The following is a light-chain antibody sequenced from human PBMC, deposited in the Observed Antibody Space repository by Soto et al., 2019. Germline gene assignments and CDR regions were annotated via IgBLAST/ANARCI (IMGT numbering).Light chain of an antibody. Sequence: EIVLTQSPATLSLSPGERATLSCRASQSVSSYLAWYQQKPGQAPRLLIYDASNRATGITARFSGSGSGTDFTLTISSLEPEDFAVYYCQQRSIWPPITFGQGTRLET. CDR3: QQRSIWPPIT. J-gene: IGKJ5*01. CDR1: QSVSSY. V-gene: IGKV3-11*01. CDR2: DAS.